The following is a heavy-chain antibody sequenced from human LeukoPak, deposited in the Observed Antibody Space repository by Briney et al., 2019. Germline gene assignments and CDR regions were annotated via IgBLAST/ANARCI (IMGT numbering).Heavy chain of an antibody. D-gene: IGHD2-2*01. Sequence: PSETLSLTCAVSGGSISSSNWWSWVRQPPGKGLEWIGEIYHSGSTNYNPSLKSRVTISVDKSKNQFSLKLSSVTAADTAVYYCARDLRVVSAATNWFDPWGQGTLVTVSS. V-gene: IGHV4-4*02. CDR2: IYHSGST. CDR1: GGSISSSNW. CDR3: ARDLRVVSAATNWFDP. J-gene: IGHJ5*02.